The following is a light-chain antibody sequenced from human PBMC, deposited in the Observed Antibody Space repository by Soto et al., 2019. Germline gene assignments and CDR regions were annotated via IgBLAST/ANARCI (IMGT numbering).Light chain of an antibody. CDR1: SSNIGSNY. CDR3: AAWDDSLSGFYV. CDR2: RNN. J-gene: IGLJ1*01. Sequence: QSVLTQPPSASGTPGQRVTISCSGSSSNIGSNYVYWYQQLPGTAPKLLIYRNNQRPSGVPDRFSGSKSGTSASLAISGRRSEDAADYYCAAWDDSLSGFYVFGTGTKVTVL. V-gene: IGLV1-47*01.